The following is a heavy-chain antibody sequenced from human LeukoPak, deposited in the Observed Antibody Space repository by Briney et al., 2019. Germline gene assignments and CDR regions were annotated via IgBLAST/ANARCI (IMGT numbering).Heavy chain of an antibody. CDR1: GFTFSSYS. Sequence: GGSLRLSCAASGFTFSSYSMNWVRQAPGKGLEWVSSISRNSTYIYYADSVKGRFTISRDNAKNSLYLQMNSLRAEDTAVYYCARDRGYGSYSLYFDYWGQGTLVTVSS. CDR3: ARDRGYGSYSLYFDY. D-gene: IGHD1-26*01. V-gene: IGHV3-21*01. J-gene: IGHJ4*02. CDR2: ISRNSTYI.